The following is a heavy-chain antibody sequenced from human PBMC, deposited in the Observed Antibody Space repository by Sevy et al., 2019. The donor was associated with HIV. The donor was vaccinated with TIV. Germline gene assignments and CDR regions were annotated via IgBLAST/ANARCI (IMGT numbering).Heavy chain of an antibody. D-gene: IGHD3-10*01. CDR3: ARGTPDDMELVRGVPEAFDI. Sequence: GGSLRLSCAASGFSFSSYEMNWVRQAPGKGLEWVSYISSSGSTIYYAASVKCRFTISRDNAKNSLYLQMNSLRAEDRVVYYCARGTPDDMELVRGVPEAFDIWGQGTMVTVSS. CDR1: GFSFSSYE. J-gene: IGHJ3*02. V-gene: IGHV3-48*03. CDR2: ISSSGSTI.